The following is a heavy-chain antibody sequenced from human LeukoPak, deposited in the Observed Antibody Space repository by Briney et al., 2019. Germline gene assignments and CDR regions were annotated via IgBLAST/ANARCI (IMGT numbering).Heavy chain of an antibody. V-gene: IGHV3-30*02. CDR1: GFTFSSYG. J-gene: IGHJ3*02. D-gene: IGHD2-2*01. CDR2: IRYDGSNK. Sequence: GGSLRLSCAASGFTFSSYGMHWVRQAPGKGLEWVSFIRYDGSNKYYADSVKGRFTISRDNSKNTLYLQMNSLRAEDTAVYYCAKDELGYCSSTCCGERLDAFDIWGQGTMVTVSS. CDR3: AKDELGYCSSTCCGERLDAFDI.